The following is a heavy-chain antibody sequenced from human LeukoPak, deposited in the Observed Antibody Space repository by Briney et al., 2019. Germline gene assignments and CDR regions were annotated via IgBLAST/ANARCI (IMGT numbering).Heavy chain of an antibody. J-gene: IGHJ4*02. D-gene: IGHD3-22*01. V-gene: IGHV3-64*02. CDR1: GFTFSSYA. CDR3: ARARRPYYYDSSGYYVLDY. CDR2: ISSNGGST. Sequence: GGSLRLSCAASGFTFSSYAMHWDRQAPGKGLEYVSAISSNGGSTYYADSVKGRFTISRDNSKNTLYLQMGSLRAEDMAVYYCARARRPYYYDSSGYYVLDYWGQGTLVTVSS.